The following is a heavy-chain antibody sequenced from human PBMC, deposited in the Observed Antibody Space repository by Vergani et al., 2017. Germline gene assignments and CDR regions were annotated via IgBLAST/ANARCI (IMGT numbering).Heavy chain of an antibody. CDR2: VDPEDGET. CDR3: AIPQTVTTGGMEV. J-gene: IGHJ6*02. CDR1: GYTFTDHY. Sequence: EVYLVQSGTEVQRPRATMRISCKVSGYTFTDHYMHWVKQAPGKWLEWMGLVDPEDGETTYSETFKGRVTITADISTDTAYLELTSLRSEDTAVYYCAIPQTVTTGGMEVWGQGTTVIVSS. D-gene: IGHD4-17*01. V-gene: IGHV1-69-2*01.